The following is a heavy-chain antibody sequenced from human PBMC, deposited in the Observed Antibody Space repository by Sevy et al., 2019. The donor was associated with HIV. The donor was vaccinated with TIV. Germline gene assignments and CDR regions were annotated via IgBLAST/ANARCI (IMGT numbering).Heavy chain of an antibody. CDR2: INWNSVSI. V-gene: IGHV3-9*01. Sequence: SLRLSCAASGFTFDHHAMYWVRQAPGKGLEWVSGINWNSVSIGYADSVKGRFTISRDNAKNSLYLHLNSLRADDTALYYCAREGLAPYVYGADVWGQGTAVTVPS. CDR1: GFTFDHHA. CDR3: AREGLAPYVYGADV. J-gene: IGHJ6*02. D-gene: IGHD3-10*02.